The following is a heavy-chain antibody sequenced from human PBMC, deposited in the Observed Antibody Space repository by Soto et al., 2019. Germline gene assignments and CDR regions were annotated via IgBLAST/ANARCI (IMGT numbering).Heavy chain of an antibody. D-gene: IGHD6-13*01. V-gene: IGHV3-21*01. CDR2: ISSSSSYI. CDR3: AREPAAAGYYYGMDV. CDR1: GFTFSSYS. Sequence: GGSLRLSCAASGFTFSSYSMNWVRQAPGKGLEWVSSISSSSSYIYYADSVKGRFTISRDNAKNSLYLQMNSLRAEDTAVYYCAREPAAAGYYYGMDVWGQGTTVTVSS. J-gene: IGHJ6*02.